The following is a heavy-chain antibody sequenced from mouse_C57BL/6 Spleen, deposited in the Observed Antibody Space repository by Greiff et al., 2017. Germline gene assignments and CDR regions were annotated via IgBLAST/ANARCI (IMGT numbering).Heavy chain of an antibody. Sequence: EVMLVESGAELVKPGASVKLSCTASGFNIKDYYMHWVKQRTEQGLEWIGRIDPEDGETKYAPKFQGKATITADTSSNTAYLQLSSLTSEDTAVYYCAMRRYGHYYFDYWGQGTTLTVSS. CDR1: GFNIKDYY. CDR3: AMRRYGHYYFDY. V-gene: IGHV14-2*01. J-gene: IGHJ2*01. D-gene: IGHD2-10*02. CDR2: IDPEDGET.